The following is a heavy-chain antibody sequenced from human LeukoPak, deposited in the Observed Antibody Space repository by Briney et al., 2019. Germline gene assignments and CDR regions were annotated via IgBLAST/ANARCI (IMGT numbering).Heavy chain of an antibody. CDR2: ISSSSSTI. J-gene: IGHJ4*02. V-gene: IGHV3-48*01. D-gene: IGHD2-15*01. Sequence: GGSLRLSCAASGFAFSSYSMNWVRQAPGKGLEWVSYISSSSSTIYYADSVKGRFTISRDNAKNSLYLQMNSLRGDDTAVYFCAREPSLGYCSGGSCYSMAPGIDYWGQGVLVTVSS. CDR1: GFAFSSYS. CDR3: AREPSLGYCSGGSCYSMAPGIDY.